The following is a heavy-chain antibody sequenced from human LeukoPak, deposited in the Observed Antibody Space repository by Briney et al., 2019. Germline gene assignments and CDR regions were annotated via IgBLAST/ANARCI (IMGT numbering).Heavy chain of an antibody. Sequence: ASVKVSCKASGYTFTGYYMHWVRQAAGQGLEWMGWINPNSGGTNYAQKFQGRVTMTRDTSISTAYMELSRLRSDDTAVYYCARDPEMATSPGYWGQGTLVTVSS. CDR3: ARDPEMATSPGY. V-gene: IGHV1-2*02. CDR1: GYTFTGYY. CDR2: INPNSGGT. D-gene: IGHD5-24*01. J-gene: IGHJ4*02.